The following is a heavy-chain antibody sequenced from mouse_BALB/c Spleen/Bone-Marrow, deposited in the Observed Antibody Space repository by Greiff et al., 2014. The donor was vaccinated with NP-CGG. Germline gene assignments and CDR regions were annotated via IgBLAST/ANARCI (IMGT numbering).Heavy chain of an antibody. CDR1: GYTFSNFW. J-gene: IGHJ2*01. CDR3: ARVYYGNLDY. CDR2: IHPGDGDT. D-gene: IGHD2-1*01. Sequence: QVQLKHSGAELVRPGSPVKISCKASGYTFSNFWMNWVKQRPGQGLEWIGQIHPGDGDTNNNGKFKGKATLTIDKSSSTAYMQLSGLSSEDSAVYFCARVYYGNLDYWGQGTTLTVSS. V-gene: IGHV1-80*01.